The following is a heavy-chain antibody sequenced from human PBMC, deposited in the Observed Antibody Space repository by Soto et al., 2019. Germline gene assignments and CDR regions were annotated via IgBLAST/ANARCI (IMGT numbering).Heavy chain of an antibody. CDR3: AKDRARGDYDILTGSLWVDGAFDI. J-gene: IGHJ3*02. V-gene: IGHV3-9*01. CDR1: GFTFDDYA. D-gene: IGHD3-9*01. CDR2: ISWNSGSI. Sequence: PGGSLRLSCAASGFTFDDYAMHWVRQAPGKGLEWVSGISWNSGSIGYADSVKGRFTISRDNAKNSLYLQMNSLRAEDTALYYWAKDRARGDYDILTGSLWVDGAFDIWGQGTXVTVSS.